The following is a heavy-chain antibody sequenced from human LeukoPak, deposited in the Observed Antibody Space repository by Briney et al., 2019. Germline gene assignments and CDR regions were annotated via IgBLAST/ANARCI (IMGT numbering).Heavy chain of an antibody. V-gene: IGHV3-53*01. CDR2: IYSRGST. Sequence: GGSLRLSCAASGFTVSSNFLSWVRQAPGEGLEWVSVIYSRGSTYYADSVKGRFTISRHNSKNTLYLQMKSLRAEDTAVYYCVRGATGRVDWGQGTLVTVSS. CDR3: VRGATGRVD. J-gene: IGHJ4*02. D-gene: IGHD1-26*01. CDR1: GFTVSSNF.